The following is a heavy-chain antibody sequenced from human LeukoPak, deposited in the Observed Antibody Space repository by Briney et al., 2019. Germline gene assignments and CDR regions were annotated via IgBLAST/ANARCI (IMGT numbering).Heavy chain of an antibody. Sequence: KPGRSLRLSCAASGFTFSSYSMNWVRQAPGKGLEWVSSISSSSSYIYYADSVKGRFTISRDNAKNSLYLQMNSLRAEDTAVYYCARAPRGSGSYYMRYYYYYMDVWGKGTTVTVSS. CDR3: ARAPRGSGSYYMRYYYYYMDV. CDR2: ISSSSSYI. CDR1: GFTFSSYS. D-gene: IGHD3-10*01. J-gene: IGHJ6*03. V-gene: IGHV3-21*01.